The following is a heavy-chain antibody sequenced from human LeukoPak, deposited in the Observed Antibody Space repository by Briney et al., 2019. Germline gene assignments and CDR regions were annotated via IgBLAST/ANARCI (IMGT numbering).Heavy chain of an antibody. CDR3: ARDAYDDASES. V-gene: IGHV3-7*01. Sequence: GGSLRLSCAASGFTLSGYWMTWVRQAPGKGLEWVANLRPDGSDKYYADSVKGRFSISTDNAKNSLYLQMNGLRAPDTAIYYCARDAYDDASESWGQGTLVTVSS. CDR1: GFTLSGYW. CDR2: LRPDGSDK. D-gene: IGHD3-3*01. J-gene: IGHJ5*02.